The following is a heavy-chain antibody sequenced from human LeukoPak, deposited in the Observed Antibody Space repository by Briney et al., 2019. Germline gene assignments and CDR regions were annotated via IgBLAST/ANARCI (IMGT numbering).Heavy chain of an antibody. D-gene: IGHD6-13*01. CDR1: GGSISSYY. CDR3: ARASVRQQLVYYFDY. J-gene: IGHJ4*02. V-gene: IGHV4-4*07. Sequence: SETLSLTCTVSGGSISSYYWSWIRQPAGKGLEWIGRIYTSGSTNYNPSLKSRVTMSVDTSKNQFSLKLSSVTAADTAVYYCARASVRQQLVYYFDYWGQGTLVTVSS. CDR2: IYTSGST.